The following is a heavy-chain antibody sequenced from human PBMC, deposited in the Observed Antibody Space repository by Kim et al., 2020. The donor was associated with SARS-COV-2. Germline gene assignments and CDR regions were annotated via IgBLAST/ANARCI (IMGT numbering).Heavy chain of an antibody. CDR1: GFTFSSSS. CDR3: AREDSSGYYYRRYYYGMDV. CDR2: ISNGSSYI. J-gene: IGHJ6*02. Sequence: GGSLRLSCAASGFTFSSSSMNWVRQAPGKGLEWVSSISNGSSYIYYADSVKGRFTISRDNAENSLYLQMNSLRAEDTAVYYCAREDSSGYYYRRYYYGMDVWGQGTTVTVSS. V-gene: IGHV3-21*01. D-gene: IGHD3-22*01.